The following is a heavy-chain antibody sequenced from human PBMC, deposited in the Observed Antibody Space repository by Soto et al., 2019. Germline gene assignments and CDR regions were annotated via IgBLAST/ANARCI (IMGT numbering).Heavy chain of an antibody. D-gene: IGHD3-10*01. J-gene: IGHJ4*02. CDR1: GGTFSSYA. CDR3: ARDRYYNFDY. CDR2: IIPIFGTA. V-gene: IGHV1-69*13. Sequence: ASVKVSCKASGGTFSSYAINWVRQAPGQGLEWMGGIIPIFGTANYAQKFQGRVTITADESTSTAYMELSSLRSEDTAVYYCARDRYYNFDYWGQGTLVTVSS.